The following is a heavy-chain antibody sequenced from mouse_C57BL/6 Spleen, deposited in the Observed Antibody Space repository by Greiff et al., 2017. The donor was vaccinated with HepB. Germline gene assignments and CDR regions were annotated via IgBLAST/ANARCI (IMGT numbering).Heavy chain of an antibody. Sequence: EVKLVESGPELVKPGASVKISCKASGYSFTGYYMNWVKQSPEKSLEWIGEINPSTGGTTYNQKFKAKATLTVDKSSSTAYMQLKSLTSEDSAVYYCARFDYDPYDYAMDYWGQGTSVTVSS. CDR1: GYSFTGYY. D-gene: IGHD2-4*01. J-gene: IGHJ4*01. V-gene: IGHV1-42*01. CDR2: INPSTGGT. CDR3: ARFDYDPYDYAMDY.